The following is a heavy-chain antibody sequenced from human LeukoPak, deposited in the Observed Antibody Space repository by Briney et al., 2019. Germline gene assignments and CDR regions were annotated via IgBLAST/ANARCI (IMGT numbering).Heavy chain of an antibody. CDR1: EFSFSNYG. J-gene: IGHJ4*02. CDR3: ARHFAYSSSSYFDY. CDR2: IWNDGSNE. Sequence: GRSLRLSCAASEFSFSNYGMHWVRQAPGKGLEWVAVIWNDGSNEYYADSVKGRFTISRDNSKNTLYLQMNSLRAEDTAVYYCARHFAYSSSSYFDYWGQGSLVTVSS. V-gene: IGHV3-33*01. D-gene: IGHD6-6*01.